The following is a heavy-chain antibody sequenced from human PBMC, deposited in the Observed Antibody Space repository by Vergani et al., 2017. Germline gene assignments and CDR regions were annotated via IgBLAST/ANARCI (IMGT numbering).Heavy chain of an antibody. Sequence: QVQLVQSGAEVKKPGSSVKVSCKASGGTFSSYAISCVRQAPGQGLEWMGRIIPIFGTANYAQKFQGRVTITADESTSTAYMELSSLRSEDTAVYYCARERVVVPAAKNWNWFDPWGQGTLVTVSS. V-gene: IGHV1-69*13. D-gene: IGHD2-2*01. J-gene: IGHJ5*02. CDR2: IIPIFGTA. CDR1: GGTFSSYA. CDR3: ARERVVVPAAKNWNWFDP.